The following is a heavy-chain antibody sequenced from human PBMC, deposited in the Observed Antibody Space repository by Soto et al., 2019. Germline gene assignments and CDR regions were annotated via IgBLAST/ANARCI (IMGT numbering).Heavy chain of an antibody. J-gene: IGHJ4*02. V-gene: IGHV4-61*01. CDR1: GGSVSSRSYY. CDR2: MYYSGTT. D-gene: IGHD1-1*01. CDR3: ARQGPGTGVDFDY. Sequence: PSETLSLTCTVSGGSVSSRSYYWSWIRQPPGKGLEWIGHMYYSGTTNYQPSLKSRVTISADTSQNQFSLKLSSVTAADTAVYYCARQGPGTGVDFDYWGQGTLVTVSS.